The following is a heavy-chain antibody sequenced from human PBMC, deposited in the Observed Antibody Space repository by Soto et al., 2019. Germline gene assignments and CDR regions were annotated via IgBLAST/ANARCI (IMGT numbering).Heavy chain of an antibody. J-gene: IGHJ4*02. Sequence: GSLRLSCAASGFTFSSYAMSWVRQAPGKGLEWVSAISGSGSSTYYADSVKGRFTISRDNSKNTLYLQMNSLRAEDTAIYYGAKEYDSSGYYPDDWGQGSLVTVSS. CDR2: ISGSGSST. CDR3: AKEYDSSGYYPDD. CDR1: GFTFSSYA. V-gene: IGHV3-23*01. D-gene: IGHD3-22*01.